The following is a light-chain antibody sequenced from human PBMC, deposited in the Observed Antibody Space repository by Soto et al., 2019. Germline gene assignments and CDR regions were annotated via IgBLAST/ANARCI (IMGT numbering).Light chain of an antibody. CDR1: SSDVGGYNY. CDR3: CSYTTSNTRQIV. V-gene: IGLV2-14*01. Sequence: QSALTQPASVSGSPGQPITFSCTGTSSDVGGYNYVSWYQQHPGKAPKFMIYDVSNRPSGVSNRFSGSKSGNTASLTISGLQAEDEADYYCCSYTTSNTRQIVFGTGTKVTVL. J-gene: IGLJ1*01. CDR2: DVS.